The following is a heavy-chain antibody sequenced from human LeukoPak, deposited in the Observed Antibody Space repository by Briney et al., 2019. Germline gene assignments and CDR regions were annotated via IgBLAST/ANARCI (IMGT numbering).Heavy chain of an antibody. J-gene: IGHJ4*02. Sequence: KTSETLSLTCTVSGGSISSYYWSWIRQPPGKGLEWIGYIYYSGSTNYNPSLRSRVTISVDTSKNQFSLKLSSVTAADTAVYYCARIAGYNYGYNYFDSWGQGTLVTVSS. V-gene: IGHV4-59*01. D-gene: IGHD5-18*01. CDR2: IYYSGST. CDR3: ARIAGYNYGYNYFDS. CDR1: GGSISSYY.